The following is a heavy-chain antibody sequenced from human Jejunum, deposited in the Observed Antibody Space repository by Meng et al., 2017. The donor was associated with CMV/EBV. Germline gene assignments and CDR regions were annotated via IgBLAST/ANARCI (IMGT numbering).Heavy chain of an antibody. CDR3: ARSRCTRTSCYTGTFDY. D-gene: IGHD2-2*02. CDR1: SVRSNHW. CDR2: VYPTEST. J-gene: IGHJ4*02. V-gene: IGHV4-4*02. Sequence: SVRSNHWWSWVRQPRGKGLEWIGEVYPTESTNYNTSLKSRVTISGDRSKNQFSLRLSSVTAADTAVYYCARSRCTRTSCYTGTFDYWGQGTLVTVSS.